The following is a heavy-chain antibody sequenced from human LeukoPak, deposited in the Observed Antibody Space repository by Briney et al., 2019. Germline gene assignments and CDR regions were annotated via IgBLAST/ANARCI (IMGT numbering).Heavy chain of an antibody. Sequence: GVSLRLSCAASGFTFSGSAMHWVRQASGKGLEWVGRIRSKANSYATAYAASVKGRFTISRDDSKNTAYLQMNSLKTEDTAVYYCTRRCSGGSCVENWFDPWGQGTLVTVSS. CDR1: GFTFSGSA. V-gene: IGHV3-73*01. CDR2: IRSKANSYAT. J-gene: IGHJ5*02. D-gene: IGHD2-15*01. CDR3: TRRCSGGSCVENWFDP.